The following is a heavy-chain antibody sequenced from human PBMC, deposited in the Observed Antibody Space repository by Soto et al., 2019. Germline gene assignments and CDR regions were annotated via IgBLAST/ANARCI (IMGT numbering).Heavy chain of an antibody. CDR2: IYYSGST. CDR1: GGSISRGGYY. D-gene: IGHD6-13*01. J-gene: IGHJ5*02. V-gene: IGHV4-31*03. Sequence: PSETLSLTCTVSGGSISRGGYYWSWIRQHPGKGLEWIGYIYYSGSTYYNPSLKSRVTISVDTSKNQFSLKVSSVTAADTAVYYCARTQQLIGGGLVDPWGQGALVTVSS. CDR3: ARTQQLIGGGLVDP.